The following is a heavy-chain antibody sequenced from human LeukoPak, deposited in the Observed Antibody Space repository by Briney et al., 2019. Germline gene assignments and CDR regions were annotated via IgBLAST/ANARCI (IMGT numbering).Heavy chain of an antibody. CDR2: INWNGGST. Sequence: GGSLRLSCAVSGFTFDDYGMSWVRQAPGKGLEWVAGINWNGGSTAYADSVKGRFTISRDHAKNSLYLQMNSLRVEDTALYHCARGVYSNADYFDYWGQGTLVTVSS. CDR3: ARGVYSNADYFDY. V-gene: IGHV3-20*01. CDR1: GFTFDDYG. D-gene: IGHD4-11*01. J-gene: IGHJ4*02.